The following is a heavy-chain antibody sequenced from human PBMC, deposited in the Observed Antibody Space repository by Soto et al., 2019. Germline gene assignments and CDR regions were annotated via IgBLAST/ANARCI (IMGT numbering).Heavy chain of an antibody. D-gene: IGHD3-10*01. V-gene: IGHV3-21*01. CDR1: GFTFSSYS. CDR2: ISSSRSYI. J-gene: IGHJ6*02. CDR3: ARDDLVWFRELFPPYYYYYGMDF. Sequence: EVQLVESGGGLVKPGGSLRLSCAASGFTFSSYSMNWVRQAPGKGLEWVSSISSSRSYIYYADSVKGRFTISSDNAKNALYLQMNSLRAEYTAVYYCARDDLVWFRELFPPYYYYYGMDFWGQGTTVTVAS.